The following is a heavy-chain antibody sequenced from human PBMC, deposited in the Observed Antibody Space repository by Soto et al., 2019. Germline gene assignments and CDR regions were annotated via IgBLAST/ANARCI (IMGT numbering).Heavy chain of an antibody. CDR1: GFTFSSYA. D-gene: IGHD3-10*01. CDR2: ISGSGGST. Sequence: PGGSLRLSCAASGFTFSSYAMSWVRQAPGKGLEWVSAISGSGGSTYYADSVKGRFTISRDNSKNTLYLQMNSLRAEDTAVYYCAKDLILLWFGELTVYDAFDIWGQGTMVTVSS. CDR3: AKDLILLWFGELTVYDAFDI. J-gene: IGHJ3*02. V-gene: IGHV3-23*01.